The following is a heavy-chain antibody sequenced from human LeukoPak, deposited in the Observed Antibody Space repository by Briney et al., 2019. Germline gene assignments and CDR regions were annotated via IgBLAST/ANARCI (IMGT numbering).Heavy chain of an antibody. J-gene: IGHJ4*02. V-gene: IGHV3-7*03. Sequence: GGSLRLSCAASGFTFSSYWMSWVRQAPRKGLEWVANIKQDGSEKYYVDSVKGRFTISRDNAKNSLYLQMNSLRAEDTAVYYCARDWVSGSYYQTFDYWGQGTLVTVSS. D-gene: IGHD1-26*01. CDR3: ARDWVSGSYYQTFDY. CDR1: GFTFSSYW. CDR2: IKQDGSEK.